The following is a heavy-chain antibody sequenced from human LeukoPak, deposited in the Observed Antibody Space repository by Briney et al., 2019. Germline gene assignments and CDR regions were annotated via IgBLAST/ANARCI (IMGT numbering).Heavy chain of an antibody. V-gene: IGHV6-1*01. CDR1: GDSVSSNSAA. CDR3: ARGWKQQLGPNDAFDI. J-gene: IGHJ3*02. CDR2: TFYRANWYN. Sequence: SQSLSLTCALSGDSVSSNSAAWNWIRQSPSRGLEWLGRTFYRANWYNAYAVSVKSRITINTDTSKLQFSLLLDSVTPEDTAVYYCARGWKQQLGPNDAFDIWGQGTMVTVSS. D-gene: IGHD6-13*01.